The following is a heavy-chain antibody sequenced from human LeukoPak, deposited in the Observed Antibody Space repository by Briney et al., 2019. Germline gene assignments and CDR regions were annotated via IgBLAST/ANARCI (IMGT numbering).Heavy chain of an antibody. D-gene: IGHD1-14*01. Sequence: GGSLRLSCAVSGVTFSSYAMHWVRQAPGKGLEYVSAISSNGGSTYYANSVKGRFTTSRDNSKNTLYLQMGSLRAEDIAVYYCARDSLTLSLNGMDVWGQGTTVTVSS. CDR3: ARDSLTLSLNGMDV. CDR2: ISSNGGST. J-gene: IGHJ6*02. V-gene: IGHV3-64*01. CDR1: GVTFSSYA.